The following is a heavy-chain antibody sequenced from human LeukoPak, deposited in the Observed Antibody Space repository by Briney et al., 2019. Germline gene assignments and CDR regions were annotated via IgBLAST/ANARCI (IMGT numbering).Heavy chain of an antibody. V-gene: IGHV4-61*02. D-gene: IGHD6-13*01. J-gene: IGHJ5*02. CDR2: IYTSGST. CDR1: GGSISSGSYY. Sequence: PSETLSLTCTVSGGSISSGSYYWSWIRQPAGKGLEWIGRIYTSGSTNYNPSLKSRVTISVDTSKNQFSLKLSSVTAADTAVYYCARGDSSSWYFGGLDRFDPWGQGTLVTVSS. CDR3: ARGDSSSWYFGGLDRFDP.